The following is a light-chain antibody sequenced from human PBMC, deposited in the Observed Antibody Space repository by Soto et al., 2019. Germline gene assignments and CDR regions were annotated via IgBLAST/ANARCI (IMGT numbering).Light chain of an antibody. CDR3: QQSYSTPLP. CDR1: QSISSY. CDR2: AAS. J-gene: IGKJ1*01. V-gene: IGKV1-39*01. Sequence: DVPMTQSPSSLSASVGDRVTITCRASQSISSYLNWYQQKQGTDPKLLIYAASNFQSGVPSRFSRRGSATDFTLTISRLQPEYFATYYCQQSYSTPLPFGQGTKVPI.